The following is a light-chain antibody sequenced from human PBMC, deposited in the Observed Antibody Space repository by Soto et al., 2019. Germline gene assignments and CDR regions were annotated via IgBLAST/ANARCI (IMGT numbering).Light chain of an antibody. V-gene: IGKV1-39*01. Sequence: DIQMTQSPSSLSASVGDRVTITCRASQSISSYLNWYQQKPGKAPKLLIYAASSLQSGVPSRFSGSGSGTYFTLTISSLQPEDFATYYCQQSSSTPLTFGGGTKVEIK. J-gene: IGKJ4*01. CDR3: QQSSSTPLT. CDR1: QSISSY. CDR2: AAS.